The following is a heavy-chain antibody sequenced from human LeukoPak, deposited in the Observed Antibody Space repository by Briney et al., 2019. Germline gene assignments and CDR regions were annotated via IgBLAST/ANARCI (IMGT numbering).Heavy chain of an antibody. CDR2: INSDASTI. CDR1: GLTFSSDR. D-gene: IGHD2-8*01. CDR3: AREDCTIGAVCSSLLDH. Sequence: GGSLRLSCAASGLTFSSDRMHWVRQVPGKGLVWVSRINSDASTINYADSVKGRFTISRDNAKNTLYLQMNNLRAEDTAVYYCAREDCTIGAVCSSLLDHWGRGTLVTVSS. V-gene: IGHV3-74*01. J-gene: IGHJ4*02.